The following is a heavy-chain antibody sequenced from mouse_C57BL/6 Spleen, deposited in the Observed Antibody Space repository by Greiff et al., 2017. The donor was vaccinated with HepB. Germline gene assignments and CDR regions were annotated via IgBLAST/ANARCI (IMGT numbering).Heavy chain of an antibody. CDR2: ISSGSSTI. Sequence: EVKLMESGGGLVKPGGSLKLSCAASGFTFSDYGMHWVRQAPEKGLEWVAYISSGSSTIYYADTVKGRFTISRDNAKNTLFLQMTSLRSEDTAMYYCARQGLLRFYYWGQGTTLTVSS. D-gene: IGHD1-1*01. CDR1: GFTFSDYG. J-gene: IGHJ2*01. CDR3: ARQGLLRFYY. V-gene: IGHV5-17*01.